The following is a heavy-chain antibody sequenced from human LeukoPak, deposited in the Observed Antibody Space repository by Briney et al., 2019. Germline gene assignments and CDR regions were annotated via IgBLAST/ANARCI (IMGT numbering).Heavy chain of an antibody. V-gene: IGHV3-48*01. CDR2: ISSSSSTI. Sequence: PGGSLRLSCAASGFTFSSYSMNWVRQAPGKGLEWVSYISSSSSTIYYADSVKGRFTISRDNAKNSLYLQMNSLRAEDTALYYCAKVVGANTIDAFDIWGQGTMVTVSS. CDR3: AKVVGANTIDAFDI. D-gene: IGHD1-26*01. CDR1: GFTFSSYS. J-gene: IGHJ3*02.